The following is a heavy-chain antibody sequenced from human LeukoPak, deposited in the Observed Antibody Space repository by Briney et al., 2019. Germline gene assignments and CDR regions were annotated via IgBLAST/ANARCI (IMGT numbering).Heavy chain of an antibody. D-gene: IGHD2-2*01. CDR1: GFTFSSYW. V-gene: IGHV3-74*01. CDR2: INSDGSST. CDR3: ARAGRGCSSASCYLSGMNWFDP. J-gene: IGHJ5*02. Sequence: VQPGGSLRLSCAASGFTFSSYWMHWVRQAPGKGLVWVSRINSDGSSTSYADSVKGRFTISRDNAKNTLYLQMNSLRAEDTAVYYCARAGRGCSSASCYLSGMNWFDPWGQGTLVTVSS.